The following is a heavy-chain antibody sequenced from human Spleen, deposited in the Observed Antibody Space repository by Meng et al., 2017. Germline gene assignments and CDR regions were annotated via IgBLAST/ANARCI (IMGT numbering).Heavy chain of an antibody. CDR3: ARGPTTMAHDFDY. J-gene: IGHJ4*02. CDR1: GGSFSDYY. CDR2: INHSGST. Sequence: VQLRQWGEGLLKPSGTLSLTCVVSGGSFSDYYWSWIRQPPGKGLEWIGEINHSGSTNYNPSLESRATISVDTSQNNLSLKLSSVTAADSAVYYCARGPTTMAHDFDYWGQGTLVTVSS. V-gene: IGHV4-34*01. D-gene: IGHD4-11*01.